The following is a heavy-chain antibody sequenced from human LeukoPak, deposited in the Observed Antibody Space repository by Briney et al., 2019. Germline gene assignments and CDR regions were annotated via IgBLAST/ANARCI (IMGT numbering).Heavy chain of an antibody. Sequence: SETLSLTCTVSGGSIRSSYYYWGWIRQPPGKGLEWIGSIYDSGSTYYNPSLKSRVTISVDTSKNQFSLKLSSVTAADTAVYYCARARLGYCSSTSCYSLWFDPWGQGTLVTVSS. CDR1: GGSIRSSYYY. CDR2: IYDSGST. CDR3: ARARLGYCSSTSCYSLWFDP. V-gene: IGHV4-39*07. D-gene: IGHD2-2*01. J-gene: IGHJ5*02.